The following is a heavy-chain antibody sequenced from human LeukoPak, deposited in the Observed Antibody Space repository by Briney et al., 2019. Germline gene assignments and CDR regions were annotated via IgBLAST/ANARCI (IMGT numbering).Heavy chain of an antibody. D-gene: IGHD2-2*01. CDR3: ARGYRGYCSSTSCYGGGYFDY. V-gene: IGHV1-69*04. Sequence: GASVKVSCKASGYTFTSYGISWVRQAPGQGLEWMGRIIPILGIANYAQKFQGRVTITADKSTSTAYMELSSLRSEDTAVYYCARGYRGYCSSTSCYGGGYFDYWGQGTLVTVSS. CDR1: GYTFTSYG. J-gene: IGHJ4*02. CDR2: IIPILGIA.